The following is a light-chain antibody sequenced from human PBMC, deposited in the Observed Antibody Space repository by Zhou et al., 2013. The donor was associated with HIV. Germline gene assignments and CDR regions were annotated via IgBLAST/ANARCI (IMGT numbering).Light chain of an antibody. CDR2: KAS. CDR3: QQSYSVPPT. CDR1: QGISNY. J-gene: IGKJ2*01. Sequence: DIQMTQSPSAMSASVGDRVTITCRASQGISNYLAWFQQKPGKAPTLLIYKASNLQNGVPSRFSGSGSGADFTLTINSLQPEDFATYFCQQSYSVPPTFGQGTKLEI. V-gene: IGKV1-39*01.